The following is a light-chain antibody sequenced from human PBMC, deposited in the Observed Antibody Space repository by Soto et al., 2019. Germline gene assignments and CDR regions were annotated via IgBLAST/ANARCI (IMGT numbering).Light chain of an antibody. CDR3: QQYGSSPRT. CDR1: QSFSSSS. J-gene: IGKJ1*01. Sequence: PGDRATLSCRASQSFSSSSLAWYQQKPGQAPRLLIYGASSRATGIPDRFSGSGSGTDFTLTISRLEPEDFAVYYCQQYGSSPRTFGQGTKVEIK. V-gene: IGKV3-20*01. CDR2: GAS.